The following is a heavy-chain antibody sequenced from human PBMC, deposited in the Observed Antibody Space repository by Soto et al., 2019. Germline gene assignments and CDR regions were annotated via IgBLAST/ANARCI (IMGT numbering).Heavy chain of an antibody. D-gene: IGHD4-4*01. J-gene: IGHJ4*02. Sequence: SETLCLTCAVYSGSFSGYYWSWIRQPPGKGLEWIGEINHSGSTNYNPSLKSRVTISVDTSKNQFSLKLSSVTAADTAVYYCARMGGQGATVTTLYYFDYWGQGTLVTVSS. CDR3: ARMGGQGATVTTLYYFDY. CDR2: INHSGST. V-gene: IGHV4-34*01. CDR1: SGSFSGYY.